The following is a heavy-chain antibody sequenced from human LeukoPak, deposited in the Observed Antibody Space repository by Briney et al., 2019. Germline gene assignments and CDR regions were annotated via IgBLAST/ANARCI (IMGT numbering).Heavy chain of an antibody. Sequence: GGSLRLSCAASGFTFSSYAMSWVRQAPGKGLEWVSAISGSGGSTYYADSVKGRFTISRDNSKNTLYLQMNSLRADDTAVYYCARDLKDGYNYGYYYGMDVWGQGTTVIVSS. CDR1: GFTFSSYA. CDR2: ISGSGGST. V-gene: IGHV3-23*01. CDR3: ARDLKDGYNYGYYYGMDV. J-gene: IGHJ6*02. D-gene: IGHD5-24*01.